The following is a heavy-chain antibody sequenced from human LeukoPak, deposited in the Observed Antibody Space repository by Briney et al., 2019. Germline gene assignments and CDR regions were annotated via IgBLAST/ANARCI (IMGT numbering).Heavy chain of an antibody. CDR3: ARRKANYDYVWGSYRYPFYFDY. CDR2: IYHSGST. Sequence: SETLSLTCAVSGYSISSGYYWGWIRQPPGKGLEWIGSIYHSGSTFYNPSLKSRVTISADTSKNQFSLKLSSVTAADTAVYYCARRKANYDYVWGSYRYPFYFDYWGQGTLVTVSS. D-gene: IGHD3-16*02. J-gene: IGHJ4*02. V-gene: IGHV4-38-2*01. CDR1: GYSISSGYY.